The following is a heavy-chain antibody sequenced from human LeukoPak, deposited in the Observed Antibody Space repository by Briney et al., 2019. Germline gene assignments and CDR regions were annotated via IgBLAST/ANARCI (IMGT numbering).Heavy chain of an antibody. CDR2: IYYSGRT. CDR1: GYSISSGYY. Sequence: SETLSLTCAVSGYSISSGYYWGRIRQPPGKGLEWIGSIYYSGRTYYNASLKSRVTISVDTSKNQFSLKLSSVTAADTAVYYCARDSPHYYDSSGKLTVDYWGQGTLVTVSS. J-gene: IGHJ4*02. D-gene: IGHD3-22*01. V-gene: IGHV4-38-2*02. CDR3: ARDSPHYYDSSGKLTVDY.